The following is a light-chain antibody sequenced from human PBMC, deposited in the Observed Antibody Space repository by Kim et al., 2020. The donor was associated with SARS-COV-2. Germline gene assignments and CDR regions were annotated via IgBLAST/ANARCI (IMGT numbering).Light chain of an antibody. CDR1: SSNIGSNY. CDR3: AAWDDGLRGRM. V-gene: IGLV1-44*01. J-gene: IGLJ3*02. Sequence: GQRVTISCSGSSSNIGSNYVSCYQHLPGTAPKLLIYTDNQRPSGVPDRFSGSKSGTSASLAISGLQSEDEADYYCAAWDDGLRGRMFGGGTKVTVL. CDR2: TDN.